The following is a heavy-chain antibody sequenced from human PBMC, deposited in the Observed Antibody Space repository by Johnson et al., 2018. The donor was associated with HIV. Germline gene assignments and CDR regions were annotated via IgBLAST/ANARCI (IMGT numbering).Heavy chain of an antibody. V-gene: IGHV3-13*01. J-gene: IGHJ3*02. CDR2: ICTAGDT. Sequence: EVQLVESGGGLIQPGGSLRLSCAASGFTVSSNYMSWVRQAPGKGLEWVSAICTAGDTYYPGSVKGRFTISRENAKNSLYLQMNSLRAGDTAVYYCARENDAFDIWGQGTMVTVSS. CDR1: GFTVSSNY. CDR3: ARENDAFDI.